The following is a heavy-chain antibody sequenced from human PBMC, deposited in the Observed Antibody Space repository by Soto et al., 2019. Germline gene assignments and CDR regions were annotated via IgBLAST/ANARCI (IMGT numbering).Heavy chain of an antibody. J-gene: IGHJ4*02. D-gene: IGHD3-10*01. CDR3: ARLSSMVRGVSTPDY. CDR2: INHSGST. Sequence: SETLSLTCAVYGGSFSGYYWSWIRQPPGKGLEWIGEINHSGSTNYNPSLKSRVTISVDTSKNQFSLKLSSVTAADTAVYYCARLSSMVRGVSTPDYWGQGTLVTVSS. V-gene: IGHV4-34*01. CDR1: GGSFSGYY.